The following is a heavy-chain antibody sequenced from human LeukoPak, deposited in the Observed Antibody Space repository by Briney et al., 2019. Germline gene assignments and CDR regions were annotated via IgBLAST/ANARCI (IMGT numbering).Heavy chain of an antibody. V-gene: IGHV3-53*01. J-gene: IGHJ2*01. CDR2: VSGTGSA. D-gene: IGHD4-17*01. Sequence: GGSLRLSCAASGFTVSSNYMSWGRQAPGHGLEWVSTVSGTGSAYYADSVKGRFTISRDNSKNTLYVQLNSLRAGDTAVYYCAKGLSGDYLSNYWFFDLWGRGTLVAVS. CDR3: AKGLSGDYLSNYWFFDL. CDR1: GFTVSSNY.